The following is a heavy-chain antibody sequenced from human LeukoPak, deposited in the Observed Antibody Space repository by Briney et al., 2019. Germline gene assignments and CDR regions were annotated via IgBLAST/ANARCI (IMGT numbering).Heavy chain of an antibody. Sequence: GGSLRLSCAASGFTFSDAWMSWVRQAPGQGLEWVGRIKSKIDGGTTDYAAPVKGRFIISRDDSKNTLYLQMSSLKTEDTAMYHCTTVRSWRYYDSFSWGQGTLVTVSS. CDR1: GFTFSDAW. CDR3: TTVRSWRYYDSFS. V-gene: IGHV3-15*01. D-gene: IGHD3-22*01. J-gene: IGHJ5*02. CDR2: IKSKIDGGTT.